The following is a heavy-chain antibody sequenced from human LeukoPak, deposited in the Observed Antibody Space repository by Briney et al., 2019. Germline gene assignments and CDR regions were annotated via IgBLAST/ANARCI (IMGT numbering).Heavy chain of an antibody. Sequence: GGSLRLSCAACGFTFSSYDMHWVRQATGKGLEWVSAIGTAGDTYYPGSVKGQFTISRENAKNSLYLQMNSLRAGDTAVYYCAKPGGFGTYNGFAPWAQEPLVTVS. D-gene: IGHD3-10*01. CDR1: GFTFSSYD. CDR3: AKPGGFGTYNGFAP. J-gene: IGHJ5*02. CDR2: IGTAGDT. V-gene: IGHV3-13*03.